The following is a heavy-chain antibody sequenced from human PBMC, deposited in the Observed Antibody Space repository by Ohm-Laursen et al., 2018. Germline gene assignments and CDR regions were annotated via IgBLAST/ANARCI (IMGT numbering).Heavy chain of an antibody. D-gene: IGHD1-26*01. V-gene: IGHV4-59*08. J-gene: IGHJ4*02. CDR3: ARRANSAFPYYLDY. CDR1: GASISSYY. Sequence: PSDTLSLTCTVSGASISSYYWSWVRQPPGKGLEWIGYIHNSGSTNYNPSLKSRVTIATDTSKNQLSLKLSSVTAADTAVYYCARRANSAFPYYLDYWGQGTLVTVSS. CDR2: IHNSGST.